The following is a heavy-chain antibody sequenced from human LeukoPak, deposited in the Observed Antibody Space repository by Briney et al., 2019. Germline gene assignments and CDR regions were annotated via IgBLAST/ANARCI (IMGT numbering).Heavy chain of an antibody. V-gene: IGHV4-39*07. CDR2: IYYSGST. CDR1: GGSISSSSYY. Sequence: PSETLSLTCTVSGGSISSSSYYWGWIRQPPGKGLEWIGSIYYSGSTYYNPSLKSRVTISVDTSKNQFSLKLSSVTAADTAVYYCARSITMIVVEWFDPWGQGTLVTVSS. J-gene: IGHJ5*02. CDR3: ARSITMIVVEWFDP. D-gene: IGHD3-22*01.